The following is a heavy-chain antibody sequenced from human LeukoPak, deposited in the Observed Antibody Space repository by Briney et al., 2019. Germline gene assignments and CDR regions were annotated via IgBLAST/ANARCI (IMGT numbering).Heavy chain of an antibody. J-gene: IGHJ4*02. Sequence: ASVKVSCKASGYTFTSYGINWVRQATGQGLEWMGWMNPNSGSTGYAQKFQGRVTMTRDTSISTAYMELSSLTSEDAAVYYCARISGDADFDYWGQGTLVTVSS. V-gene: IGHV1-8*01. CDR2: MNPNSGST. CDR1: GYTFTSYG. D-gene: IGHD4-17*01. CDR3: ARISGDADFDY.